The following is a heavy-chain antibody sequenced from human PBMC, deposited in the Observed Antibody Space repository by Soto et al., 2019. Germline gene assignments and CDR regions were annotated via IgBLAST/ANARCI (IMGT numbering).Heavy chain of an antibody. CDR1: GFTFSYYP. J-gene: IGHJ4*02. CDR3: ARDRGGYLDY. D-gene: IGHD3-10*01. Sequence: PGGSLRLSCAASGFTFSYYPLHWVRRAPGKGLEWVSYIGSSGSTIYYADSVKGRFTISRDNAKNSLYLQMNSLRAEDTAVYFCARDRGGYLDYWGQGTLVTVSS. CDR2: IGSSGSTI. V-gene: IGHV3-11*01.